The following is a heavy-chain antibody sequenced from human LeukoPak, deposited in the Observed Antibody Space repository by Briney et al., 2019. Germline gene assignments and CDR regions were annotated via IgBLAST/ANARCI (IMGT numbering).Heavy chain of an antibody. V-gene: IGHV4-39*07. Sequence: SETLSLTCTVSGGSISSSSYYWGWIRQPPGKGLEWIGSIYYSGSTYYNPSLKSRVTISVDTSKNQFSLKLSSVTAADTAVYYCARGGELMNFWGQGTLVTVSS. D-gene: IGHD1-26*01. CDR2: IYYSGST. CDR3: ARGGELMNF. J-gene: IGHJ4*02. CDR1: GGSISSSSYY.